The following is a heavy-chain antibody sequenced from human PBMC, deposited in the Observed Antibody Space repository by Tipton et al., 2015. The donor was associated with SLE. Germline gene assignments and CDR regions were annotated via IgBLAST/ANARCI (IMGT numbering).Heavy chain of an antibody. CDR2: ISSSSSTI. J-gene: IGHJ3*02. CDR3: AKDHSALLPDVFDI. V-gene: IGHV3-48*01. CDR1: GFTFSSYS. D-gene: IGHD2-15*01. Sequence: SLRLSCAASGFTFSSYSMNWVRQAPGKGLEWVSYISSSSSTIYYADSVKGRFTISRDNAKNTLHLQMNSLRAEDTAVYYCAKDHSALLPDVFDIWGQGTMVTVSS.